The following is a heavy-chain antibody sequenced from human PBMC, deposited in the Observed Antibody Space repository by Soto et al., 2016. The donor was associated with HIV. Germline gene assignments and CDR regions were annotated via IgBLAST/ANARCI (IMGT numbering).Heavy chain of an antibody. CDR1: GFTFKSYA. V-gene: IGHV3-23*01. J-gene: IGHJ4*02. Sequence: EVQLLESGGDFVQPGGSLRLSCAASGFTFKSYAMTWVRQAPEKGLEWVSGISSSDISTYYAVSVKGRFTISRDNSKNTLYLLMNSLRAEDSATYYCAKANSRNVKCLAKYFDDWGQGTLVTVSS. CDR3: AKANSRNVKCLAKYFDD. CDR2: ISSSDIST. D-gene: IGHD3-22*01.